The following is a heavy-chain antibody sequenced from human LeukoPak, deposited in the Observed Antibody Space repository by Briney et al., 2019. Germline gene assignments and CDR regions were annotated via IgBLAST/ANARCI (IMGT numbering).Heavy chain of an antibody. Sequence: ASVKVSCKASGYTFTSYGISWVRQAPGQGLEWMGWISAYNVNTNYAQKIQGRVTMTTDTSTSTAYMELRSLRSDDTAVYYCARGYCSSTSCSTFDYWGQGTLVTVSS. V-gene: IGHV1-18*01. CDR1: GYTFTSYG. CDR2: ISAYNVNT. CDR3: ARGYCSSTSCSTFDY. J-gene: IGHJ4*02. D-gene: IGHD2-2*01.